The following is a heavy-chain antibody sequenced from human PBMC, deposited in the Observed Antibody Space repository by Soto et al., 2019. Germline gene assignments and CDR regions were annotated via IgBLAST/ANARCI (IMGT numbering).Heavy chain of an antibody. D-gene: IGHD2-21*01. V-gene: IGHV3-30-3*01. J-gene: IGHJ3*02. Sequence: QVQLVESGGGVVQPGRSLRLSCAASGFIFSSYSMHWVRQAPGKGLEWVAMISNDGSNKDYVDSVKGRFTISRDHSNNTLSLQMTSLRAEDTAVYHCARDQFLDAFDIWGQGTMVTVSS. CDR2: ISNDGSNK. CDR1: GFIFSSYS. CDR3: ARDQFLDAFDI.